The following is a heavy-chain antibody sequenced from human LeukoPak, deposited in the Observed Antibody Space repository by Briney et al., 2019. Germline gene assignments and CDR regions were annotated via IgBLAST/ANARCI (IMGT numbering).Heavy chain of an antibody. CDR2: ISGSGYST. Sequence: GGSLRLSCVASGFTFNNYAMTWVRQAPGKGLEWVSAISGSGYSTYYANSVKGRFTISRDNSKNTLYLQMNSLRAEDTALYFCAQWSRYFDYWGQGTLVTVSS. V-gene: IGHV3-23*01. D-gene: IGHD1-26*01. J-gene: IGHJ4*02. CDR1: GFTFNNYA. CDR3: AQWSRYFDY.